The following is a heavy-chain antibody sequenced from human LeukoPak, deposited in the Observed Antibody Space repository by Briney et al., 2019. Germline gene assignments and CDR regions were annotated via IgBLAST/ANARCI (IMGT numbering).Heavy chain of an antibody. V-gene: IGHV1-2*02. CDR2: INPNSGGT. CDR1: RYTFTVYY. Sequence: ASVKVSCTASRYTFTVYYIHWVRQAPGQGLEWMGWINPNSGGTNYAQKFQGRVTMTRDTSISTAYMELSRLSPDETAVYYCARDRNSGYVYPYWGQGTLVTVSS. CDR3: ARDRNSGYVYPY. J-gene: IGHJ4*02. D-gene: IGHD5-12*01.